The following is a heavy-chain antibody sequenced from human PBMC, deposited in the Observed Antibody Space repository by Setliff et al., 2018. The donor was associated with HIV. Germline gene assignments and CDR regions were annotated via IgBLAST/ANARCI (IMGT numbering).Heavy chain of an antibody. CDR1: GFTFSSFA. Sequence: PGGSLRLSCAASGFTFSSFAMTWVRQAPGKGLEWVTTIRGYDEATHYAAPVKGRFTISRDNSKNTLYLQMNSLRAEDTAVYYCANSHDYGDYVWDYWGQGTLVTVSS. J-gene: IGHJ4*02. D-gene: IGHD4-17*01. CDR3: ANSHDYGDYVWDY. CDR2: IRGYDEAT. V-gene: IGHV3-23*01.